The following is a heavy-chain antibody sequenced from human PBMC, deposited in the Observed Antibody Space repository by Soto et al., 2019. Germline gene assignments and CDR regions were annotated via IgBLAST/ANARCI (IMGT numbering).Heavy chain of an antibody. J-gene: IGHJ4*02. Sequence: GASVKVSCKASGYTFTSYGISWVRQAPGQGLEWMGWISAYNGNTNYAQKLQGRVTITTDTSTSTAYMELRSLRPADTAVYYCARGEHPDYVWGSYRRFDYWGQGTLVTVSS. D-gene: IGHD3-16*02. V-gene: IGHV1-18*01. CDR1: GYTFTSYG. CDR2: ISAYNGNT. CDR3: ARGEHPDYVWGSYRRFDY.